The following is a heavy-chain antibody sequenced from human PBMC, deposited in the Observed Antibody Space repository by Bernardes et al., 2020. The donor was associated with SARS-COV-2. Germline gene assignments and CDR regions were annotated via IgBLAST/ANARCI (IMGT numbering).Heavy chain of an antibody. D-gene: IGHD1-26*01. J-gene: IGHJ4*02. CDR1: GGSFSGYY. V-gene: IGHV4-34*01. Sequence: SETLSLTCAVYGGSFSGYYWSWIRQPPGKGLEWIGEINHSGSTNYNPSPKSRVTISVDTSKNQFSLKLSSVTAADTAVYYCARVSGSYYLHFDYWGQGTLVTVSS. CDR2: INHSGST. CDR3: ARVSGSYYLHFDY.